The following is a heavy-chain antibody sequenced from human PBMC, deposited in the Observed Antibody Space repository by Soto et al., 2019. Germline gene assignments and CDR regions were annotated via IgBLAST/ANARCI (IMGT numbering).Heavy chain of an antibody. CDR3: AREDSIIIPAVSDF. J-gene: IGHJ4*02. CDR2: ISKSDYT. V-gene: IGHV3-21*01. CDR1: GFAFNNYG. Sequence: GGSLRLSCTVSGFAFNNYGINWVRQAPGKGLEWVSSISKSDYTYYSDSMKGRFAISRDNAKSSVSLQMNTLRVEDTAVYYCAREDSIIIPAVSDFWGQGTLVTVSS. D-gene: IGHD2-2*01.